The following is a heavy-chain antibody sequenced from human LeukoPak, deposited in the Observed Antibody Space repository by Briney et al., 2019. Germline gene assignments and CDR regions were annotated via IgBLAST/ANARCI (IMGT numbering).Heavy chain of an antibody. J-gene: IGHJ4*02. CDR2: ISSSGSPI. CDR3: AREIHGGNTGVFDY. D-gene: IGHD4-23*01. V-gene: IGHV3-48*03. CDR1: GFTFSSYE. Sequence: PGGSLRLSCAASGFTFSSYEMNWVRQAPGKGLEWVSYISSSGSPIYYADSVKGRFTISRDNAKNSLFLQMSSLRAEDTAVYYCAREIHGGNTGVFDYWGQGTLVTVSS.